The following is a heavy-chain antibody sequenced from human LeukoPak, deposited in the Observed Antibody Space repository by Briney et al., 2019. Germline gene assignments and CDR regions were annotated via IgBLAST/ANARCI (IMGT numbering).Heavy chain of an antibody. D-gene: IGHD1-26*01. Sequence: GGSLRLSCAASGFTFRNYWMSWVRQAPGKGLEWVANIRQDGGLKHYVDSVKGRFTISRDNAENSLYLQMNSLRAEDTAVYYCAREIVGAIKSYFDYWGQGTLVTASS. J-gene: IGHJ4*02. CDR2: IRQDGGLK. V-gene: IGHV3-7*01. CDR3: AREIVGAIKSYFDY. CDR1: GFTFRNYW.